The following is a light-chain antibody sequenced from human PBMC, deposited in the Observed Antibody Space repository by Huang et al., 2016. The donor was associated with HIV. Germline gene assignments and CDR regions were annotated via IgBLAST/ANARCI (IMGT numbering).Light chain of an antibody. J-gene: IGKJ4*01. CDR1: QSISNW. Sequence: DIQMTQSPSTLSASVGDRVTITCRASQSISNWLAWYQQKPGKAPKVLIYKVSNVKRGVPSRFSGSGSGTEFTLTISSLQPDDFATYHCQQYSSYPLTFGGGTKVEIK. CDR3: QQYSSYPLT. V-gene: IGKV1-5*03. CDR2: KVS.